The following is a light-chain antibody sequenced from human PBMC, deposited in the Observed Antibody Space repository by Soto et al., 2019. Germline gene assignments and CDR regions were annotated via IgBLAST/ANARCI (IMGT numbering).Light chain of an antibody. Sequence: DIQMNQSPSSMSASVGDRVTITCGASQSISSYLNWYQQKPGKAPKLLIYAASSLQSGVPSRFSGSGSGTDFTLTISSLQPEDSASYYCQQYYNSVITFGGGTKV. V-gene: IGKV1-39*01. CDR2: AAS. J-gene: IGKJ4*01. CDR1: QSISSY. CDR3: QQYYNSVIT.